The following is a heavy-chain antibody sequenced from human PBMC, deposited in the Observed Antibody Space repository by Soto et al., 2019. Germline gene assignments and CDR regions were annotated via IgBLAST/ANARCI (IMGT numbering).Heavy chain of an antibody. Sequence: QVQLQQWGAGLLKPSETLSLTCAVYGGSFSGYYWSWIRQPPGKGLEWIGEINHSGSTNYNPSLKSRVTISVDTSKNQFSLKLSSVTAADTAVYYCARNIVVVPAAIYYYYYMDVWGKGTTVTVSS. D-gene: IGHD2-2*01. V-gene: IGHV4-34*01. CDR3: ARNIVVVPAAIYYYYYMDV. CDR1: GGSFSGYY. J-gene: IGHJ6*03. CDR2: INHSGST.